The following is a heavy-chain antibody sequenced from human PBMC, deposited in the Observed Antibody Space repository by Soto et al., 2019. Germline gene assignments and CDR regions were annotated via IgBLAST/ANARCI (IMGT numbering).Heavy chain of an antibody. CDR2: IIPIFGTA. J-gene: IGHJ6*02. Sequence: QVQLVQSGAEVKKPGSSVKVSCKASGGTFSSYAISWVRQAPGQGLEWMGGIIPIFGTANYAQKFQGRVTITADESTSTAYMELSSLRSEDTAVYYCAIDLRDAYVFRYYSGMDVWGQGTTVTVSS. CDR3: AIDLRDAYVFRYYSGMDV. D-gene: IGHD3-9*01. CDR1: GGTFSSYA. V-gene: IGHV1-69*12.